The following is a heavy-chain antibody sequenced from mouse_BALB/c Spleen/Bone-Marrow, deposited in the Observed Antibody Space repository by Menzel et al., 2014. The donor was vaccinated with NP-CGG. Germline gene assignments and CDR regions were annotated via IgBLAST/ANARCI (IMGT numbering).Heavy chain of an antibody. CDR2: INPSSNYT. Sequence: VQLQQSGAELARPGASLKTSCRTSGYTFTSYTVHWIKQKPGQGLEWIGYINPSSNYTNYNQKFKDKATLTADKSSNTAYMQLSSLTSEDSAVYYCARSMIIYFAMDYWGQGTSVTVSS. D-gene: IGHD2-3*01. V-gene: IGHV1-4*01. J-gene: IGHJ4*01. CDR1: GYTFTSYT. CDR3: ARSMIIYFAMDY.